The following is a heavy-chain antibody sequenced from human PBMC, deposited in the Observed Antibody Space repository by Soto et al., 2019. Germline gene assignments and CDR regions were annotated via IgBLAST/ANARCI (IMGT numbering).Heavy chain of an antibody. Sequence: ASETLSLTCAVYGGSFSGYYWSWIRQPPGKGLEWIGEINHSGSTNYNPSLKSRVTISVDTSKNQFSLKLSSVTAADTAVYYCARLLFGAANWFDPWGQGTLVTVSS. CDR3: ARLLFGAANWFDP. D-gene: IGHD3-10*01. V-gene: IGHV4-34*01. CDR1: GGSFSGYY. J-gene: IGHJ5*02. CDR2: INHSGST.